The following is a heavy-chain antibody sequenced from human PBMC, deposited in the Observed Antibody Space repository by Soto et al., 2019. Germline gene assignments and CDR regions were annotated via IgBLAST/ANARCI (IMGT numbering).Heavy chain of an antibody. Sequence: SETLSRTSSTSGTAISIRVFYWGWIRQPPGKGLEWIGNFYYFGSTYYNPSLKSRVTISVDTSNNQLSLRLRSVTAADTAVYYCATSTMTSNWFDPWGQG. V-gene: IGHV4-39*01. J-gene: IGHJ5*02. D-gene: IGHD3-3*01. CDR2: FYYFGST. CDR1: GTAISIRVFY. CDR3: ATSTMTSNWFDP.